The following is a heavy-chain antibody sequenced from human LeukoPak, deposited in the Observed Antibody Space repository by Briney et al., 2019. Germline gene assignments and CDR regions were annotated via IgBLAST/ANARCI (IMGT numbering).Heavy chain of an antibody. V-gene: IGHV3-21*01. CDR2: ISSSSSYI. CDR1: GFTFSSYE. Sequence: PGGSLRLSCAAAGFTFSSYEMNWVRQAPGKGLEWVSSISSSSSYIYYADSVKGRFTISRDNAKNSLYLQMNSLRAEDTAVYYCATQKRSDTAMEHVGAFDIWGQGTMVTVSS. D-gene: IGHD5-18*01. CDR3: ATQKRSDTAMEHVGAFDI. J-gene: IGHJ3*02.